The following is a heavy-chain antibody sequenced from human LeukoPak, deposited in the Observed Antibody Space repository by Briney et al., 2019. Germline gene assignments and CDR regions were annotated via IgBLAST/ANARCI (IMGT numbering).Heavy chain of an antibody. CDR3: ARDDIKGEEGSYYFDY. V-gene: IGHV1-46*01. J-gene: IGHJ4*02. Sequence: ASVKVSCKASGYTFTSYYMHWVRQAPGQGLEWIGIINPSGGSTSYAQKFQGRVTMTGDTSTSTVYMELSSLRSEDTAVYYCARDDIKGEEGSYYFDYWGQGTLVTVSS. D-gene: IGHD3-9*01. CDR1: GYTFTSYY. CDR2: INPSGGST.